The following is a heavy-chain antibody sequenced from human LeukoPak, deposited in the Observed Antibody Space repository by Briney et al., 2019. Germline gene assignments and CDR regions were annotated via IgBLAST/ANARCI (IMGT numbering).Heavy chain of an antibody. V-gene: IGHV3-48*03. D-gene: IGHD2/OR15-2a*01. Sequence: GGSLRLSCAASGFSFSSYEMNWVRQAPGKGLEWVSYIRASGRNTYYADSVKGRFTISRDNAKNSLYLQMNSLRAEDAAFYYCARESMLVTGYYLDYWGQGTLVTVSS. CDR2: IRASGRNT. CDR3: ARESMLVTGYYLDY. CDR1: GFSFSSYE. J-gene: IGHJ4*02.